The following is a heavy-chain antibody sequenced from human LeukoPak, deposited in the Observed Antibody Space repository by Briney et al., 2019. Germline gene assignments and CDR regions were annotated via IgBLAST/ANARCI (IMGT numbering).Heavy chain of an antibody. J-gene: IGHJ4*02. D-gene: IGHD5-12*01. CDR1: GFTFIDYD. Sequence: VGSLRLSCAASGFTFIDYDMHWVRQVIGKGLEWVSAIGIRGDTHYSGSVKGRFTISRENAESSLYLQMNSLRAEDTAVYYCARELWLRSGPDYWGQGTLVTVSS. CDR3: ARELWLRSGPDY. V-gene: IGHV3-13*01. CDR2: IGIRGDT.